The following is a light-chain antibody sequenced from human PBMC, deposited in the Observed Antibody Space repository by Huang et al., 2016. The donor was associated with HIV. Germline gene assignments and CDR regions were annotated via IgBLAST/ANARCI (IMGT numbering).Light chain of an antibody. CDR1: QSVSSY. V-gene: IGKV3-11*01. Sequence: EIVLTQSPATLSLSPGERATLSCRASQSVSSYLAWYQQKPGQAPRLLIYDASNRATGIPARFSGRGSGTDFTLTISSLEPEDFAVYYCQQRGNWAFGQGTRLEIK. J-gene: IGKJ5*01. CDR2: DAS. CDR3: QQRGNWA.